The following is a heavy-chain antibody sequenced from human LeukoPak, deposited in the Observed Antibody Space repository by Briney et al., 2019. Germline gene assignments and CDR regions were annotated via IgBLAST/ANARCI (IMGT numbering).Heavy chain of an antibody. CDR3: ARLSKNYDILTGYEYNWLDP. V-gene: IGHV4-39*01. D-gene: IGHD3-9*01. CDR2: IYYSGSA. CDR1: GGSISSSSSY. Sequence: PSETLSLTCTVSGGSISSSSSYWGGIRQPPGKGLEGFGTIYYSGSAYFNSSLKSRVTISVDTSKNQFSLQLSSVTAADTAVYYCARLSKNYDILTGYEYNWLDPWGQGTLVTVSP. J-gene: IGHJ5*02.